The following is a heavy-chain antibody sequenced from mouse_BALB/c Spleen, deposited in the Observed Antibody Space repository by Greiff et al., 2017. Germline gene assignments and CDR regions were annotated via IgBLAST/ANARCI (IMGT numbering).Heavy chain of an antibody. V-gene: IGHV1-15*01. Sequence: VQLQQSGAELVRPGASVTLSCKASGYTFTDYEMHWVKQTPVHGLEWIGAIDPETGGTAYNQKFKGKATLTADKSSSTAYMELRSLTSEDSAVYYCTRWVLNTPFAYWGQGTLVTVSA. CDR3: TRWVLNTPFAY. J-gene: IGHJ3*01. CDR2: IDPETGGT. CDR1: GYTFTDYE.